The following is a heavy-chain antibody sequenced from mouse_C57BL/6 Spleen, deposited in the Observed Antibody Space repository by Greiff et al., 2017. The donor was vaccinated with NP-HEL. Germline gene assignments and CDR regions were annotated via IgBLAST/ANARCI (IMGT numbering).Heavy chain of an antibody. D-gene: IGHD3-2*02. V-gene: IGHV1-64*01. CDR2: IHPNSGST. J-gene: IGHJ1*03. CDR3: ARSGPYGYFDV. CDR1: GYTFTSYW. Sequence: QVQLKQPGAELVKPGASVKLSCKASGYTFTSYWMHWVKQRPGQGLEWIGMIHPNSGSTNYNEKFKSKATLTVDKSSSTAYMQLSSLTSEDSAVYYCARSGPYGYFDVWGTGTTVTVSS.